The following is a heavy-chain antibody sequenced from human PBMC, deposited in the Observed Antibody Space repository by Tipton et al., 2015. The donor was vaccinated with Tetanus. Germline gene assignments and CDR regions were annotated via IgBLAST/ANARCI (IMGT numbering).Heavy chain of an antibody. J-gene: IGHJ4*02. Sequence: TLSLTCTVSGGSINSGGYYWSWIRKPPGKDLEWIGYIYQTGTTYYNPSLKGRVTISVDTSKNQFSLKLSSVTAADTAVYYCARGTGAYWGQGTLVTVSS. CDR3: ARGTGAY. V-gene: IGHV4-61*08. CDR1: GGSINSGGYY. CDR2: IYQTGTT. D-gene: IGHD1-14*01.